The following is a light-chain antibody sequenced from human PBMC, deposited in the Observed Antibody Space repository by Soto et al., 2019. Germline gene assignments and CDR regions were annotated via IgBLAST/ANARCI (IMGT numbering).Light chain of an antibody. V-gene: IGKV3-20*01. Sequence: EIVLTQSTATLSLSPGARATLSCRLSQSVSSSYLAWYQQKPGQAPRLLIYGASSRATGIPDRFSGSGSGTDLTLTISRLEPEDFAVYYCQQYGRTPTTFGQGTRVDI. CDR2: GAS. CDR1: QSVSSSY. CDR3: QQYGRTPTT. J-gene: IGKJ1*01.